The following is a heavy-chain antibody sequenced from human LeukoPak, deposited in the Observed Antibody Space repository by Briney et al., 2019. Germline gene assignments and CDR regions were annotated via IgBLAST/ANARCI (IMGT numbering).Heavy chain of an antibody. V-gene: IGHV4-59*12. Sequence: SETLSLTCTVSGGSISSYYWSWIRQPPGKGLECIGYIYYSGSTNYNPSLKSRVTISVDTSKNQFSLKLSSVTAADTAVYYCARDRSPLRDADYYDSSGYPYYYYYGMDVWGQGTTVTVSS. CDR2: IYYSGST. J-gene: IGHJ6*02. D-gene: IGHD3-22*01. CDR1: GGSISSYY. CDR3: ARDRSPLRDADYYDSSGYPYYYYYGMDV.